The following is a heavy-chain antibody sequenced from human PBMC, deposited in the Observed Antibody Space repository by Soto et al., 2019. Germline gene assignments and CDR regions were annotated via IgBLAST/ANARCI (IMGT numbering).Heavy chain of an antibody. D-gene: IGHD1-20*01. CDR1: GASISSSNC. V-gene: IGHV4-4*02. J-gene: IGHJ5*02. CDR3: ASSNNYNWFDP. CDR2: DYHSGRT. Sequence: QVQLQESGPGLVKPSGTLSLTCTVSGASISSSNCWSWVRQPPGKGLEWIGEDYHSGRTKYNPSRKSRVTMSVDKSKNQLTLNLRSVTAADTAVYFCASSNNYNWFDPWGKGPMVTVSS.